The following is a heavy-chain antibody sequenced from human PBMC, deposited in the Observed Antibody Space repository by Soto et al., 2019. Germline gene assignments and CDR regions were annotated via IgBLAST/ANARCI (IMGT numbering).Heavy chain of an antibody. CDR1: GFTFRKFA. D-gene: IGHD3-16*02. J-gene: IGHJ3*02. Sequence: EVQLLESGGGLVQPGGSLRLSCAASGFTFRKFAMSWVRQAPGKGLEWVAGVSGSGGSTYYADSVKGRFTISRDTSKNKLYLEMYTLRKADTAIYYWAKGGLAWHEHRTFADPFDTWAQGTMVTVS. CDR2: VSGSGGST. V-gene: IGHV3-23*01. CDR3: AKGGLAWHEHRTFADPFDT.